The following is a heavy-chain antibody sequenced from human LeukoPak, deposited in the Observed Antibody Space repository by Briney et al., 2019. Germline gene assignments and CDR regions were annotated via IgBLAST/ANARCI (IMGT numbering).Heavy chain of an antibody. D-gene: IGHD3-22*01. V-gene: IGHV3-23*01. CDR1: GFTFSTYA. Sequence: GGSLRLSCAASGFTFSTYAMSWVRQAPGKGLEWVSTISDSGGSTYYADSVKGRFTISRDNSKNTLYLQMNSLRAEDTAVYYCAKDQDDSSGYLHWYFDLWGRGTLVTVSS. J-gene: IGHJ2*01. CDR2: ISDSGGST. CDR3: AKDQDDSSGYLHWYFDL.